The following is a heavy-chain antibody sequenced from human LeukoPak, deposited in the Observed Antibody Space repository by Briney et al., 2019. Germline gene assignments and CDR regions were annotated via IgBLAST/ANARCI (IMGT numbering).Heavy chain of an antibody. D-gene: IGHD3-9*01. J-gene: IGHJ3*01. CDR2: VWDDGSNK. CDR1: GFXFSNYV. Sequence: GGSLRLSCAASGFXFSNYVIDWVRQAPGKGLEWVAVVWDDGSNKHYADSVKGRFAISRDNSKNTLFLQMNSLRAEDTAVYYCARGGLRHFDRSPFEVWGQGTMVTVSS. V-gene: IGHV3-33*01. CDR3: ARGGLRHFDRSPFEV.